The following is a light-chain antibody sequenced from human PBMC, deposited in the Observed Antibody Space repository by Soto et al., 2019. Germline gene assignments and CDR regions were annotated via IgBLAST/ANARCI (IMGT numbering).Light chain of an antibody. CDR1: SRDIGGYNS. CDR2: EVN. J-gene: IGLJ3*02. CDR3: SSSAGIYHYLV. V-gene: IGLV2-8*01. Sequence: ALTQPPSASGSPGQSVTISCTGTSRDIGGYNSVSWYQQHPGKAPRLMIYEVNKRPSGVPDRFSGSKSGYTASLTVSGLQTEDEAFYYCSSSAGIYHYLVFXGGTQLTVL.